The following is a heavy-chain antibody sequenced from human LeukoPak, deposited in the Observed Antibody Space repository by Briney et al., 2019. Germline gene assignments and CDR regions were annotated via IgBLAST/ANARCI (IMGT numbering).Heavy chain of an antibody. J-gene: IGHJ4*02. CDR3: ASGYYDFWSGYTLSSYFDY. Sequence: ASVKVSCKASGGTFSSYAISWVRQAPGQGLEWMGGIIPIVGTANYAQKFQGRVTITADESTSTAYMELSSLRSEDTAVYYCASGYYDFWSGYTLSSYFDYWGQGTLVTVSS. CDR1: GGTFSSYA. CDR2: IIPIVGTA. D-gene: IGHD3-3*01. V-gene: IGHV1-69*13.